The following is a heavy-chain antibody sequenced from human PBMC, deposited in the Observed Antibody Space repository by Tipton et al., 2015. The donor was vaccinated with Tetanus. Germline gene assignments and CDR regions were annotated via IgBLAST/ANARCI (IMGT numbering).Heavy chain of an antibody. V-gene: IGHV3-23*01. CDR2: IGGGGDDS. D-gene: IGHD1-1*01. Sequence: SLRLSCEASGFSFSSYAMTWVRQAPGKGLEWVSAIGGGGDDSYYANSVMGRFVVSRDNAKNKLYLEMSSRRGDDTAVCYCAKGRVGWKLTSADPDEAFDVWGQGKTVTVSS. J-gene: IGHJ3*01. CDR1: GFSFSSYA. CDR3: AKGRVGWKLTSADPDEAFDV.